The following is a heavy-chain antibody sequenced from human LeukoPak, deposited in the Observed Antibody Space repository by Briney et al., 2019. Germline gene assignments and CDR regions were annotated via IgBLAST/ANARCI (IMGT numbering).Heavy chain of an antibody. D-gene: IGHD1-26*01. Sequence: SETLSLTCAVYGGSFSGYYWSWIRQPPGRGLEWIGEINHSGSTNYNPSLKSRVTISLDTSKNQFSLKLSSVTAADTAVYYCARVKKYSGSYSLDYWGQGTLVTVSS. CDR1: GGSFSGYY. CDR2: INHSGST. CDR3: ARVKKYSGSYSLDY. V-gene: IGHV4-34*01. J-gene: IGHJ4*02.